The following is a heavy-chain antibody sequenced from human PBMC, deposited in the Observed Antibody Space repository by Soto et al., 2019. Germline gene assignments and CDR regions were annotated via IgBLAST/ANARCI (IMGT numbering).Heavy chain of an antibody. J-gene: IGHJ1*01. CDR2: ISSSSSYT. Sequence: PGWCLRLSCAASGFTFRDYYMSWIRQAPGKGLEWVSYISSSSSYTNYADSVKGRFTISRDNAKNSLYLQMNSLRAEDTAVYYCARVDGGNSAEYFQHWGQGTLVTVSS. CDR3: ARVDGGNSAEYFQH. D-gene: IGHD2-21*02. CDR1: GFTFRDYY. V-gene: IGHV3-11*05.